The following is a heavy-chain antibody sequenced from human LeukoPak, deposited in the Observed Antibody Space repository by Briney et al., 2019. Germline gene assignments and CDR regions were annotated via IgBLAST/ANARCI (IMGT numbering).Heavy chain of an antibody. Sequence: SETLSLTCTVSGGSISSGSYYWSWIRQPAGKGLEWIGHIYTSGSTNYNPSLKSRVTISVDKSKNQFSLKLSSVTAADTAVYYCARDRREQWSWDYWGQGTLVTVSS. D-gene: IGHD6-19*01. CDR1: GGSISSGSYY. CDR3: ARDRREQWSWDY. V-gene: IGHV4-61*09. J-gene: IGHJ4*02. CDR2: IYTSGST.